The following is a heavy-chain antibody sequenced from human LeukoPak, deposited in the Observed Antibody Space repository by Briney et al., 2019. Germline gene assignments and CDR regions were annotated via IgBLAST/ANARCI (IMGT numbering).Heavy chain of an antibody. V-gene: IGHV5-51*01. D-gene: IGHD2-2*01. CDR2: IYPGDSDT. CDR3: ARRHGCSSTSCPPDE. CDR1: GCSFTAYW. Sequence: GESLKISSRGSGCSFTAYWIGWVRQMPGKGLEWMGIIYPGDSDTRYTPSFQGQVTMSADKSINTAYLQWSSLKASDTAMYYCARRHGCSSTSCPPDEWGQGTLVTVSP. J-gene: IGHJ4*02.